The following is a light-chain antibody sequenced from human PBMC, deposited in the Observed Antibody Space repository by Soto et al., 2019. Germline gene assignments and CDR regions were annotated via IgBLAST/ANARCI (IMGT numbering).Light chain of an antibody. CDR3: QQYENYWT. V-gene: IGKV1-5*01. J-gene: IGKJ1*01. CDR1: QSISSW. Sequence: DIQMTRSPSTLSATAGDRVTITCRASQSISSWLAWYQQKPGKAPKLLIYDASNLESGVPSRFSGSGSGTEFTLTISNLQPDDIATYYCQQYENYWTFGQGTKVEIK. CDR2: DAS.